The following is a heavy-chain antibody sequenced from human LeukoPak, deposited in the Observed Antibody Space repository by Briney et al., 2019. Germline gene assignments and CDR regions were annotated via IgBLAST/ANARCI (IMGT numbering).Heavy chain of an antibody. Sequence: SVKVSCKASGGTFSSYAISWVRQAPGQGLEWMGGIIPIFGTANYAQKFQGRVTITADESTSTAYMELSSLRSEDTAVYYCARRADYGGNSGFDYWGQGTLVTVSS. J-gene: IGHJ4*02. V-gene: IGHV1-69*13. CDR1: GGTFSSYA. CDR3: ARRADYGGNSGFDY. D-gene: IGHD4-23*01. CDR2: IIPIFGTA.